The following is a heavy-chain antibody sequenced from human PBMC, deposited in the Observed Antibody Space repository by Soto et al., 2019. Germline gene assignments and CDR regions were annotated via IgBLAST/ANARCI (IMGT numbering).Heavy chain of an antibody. D-gene: IGHD3-10*01. CDR3: AKLWGGSGSCYSPIDY. J-gene: IGHJ4*02. CDR1: GFTFSSYA. V-gene: IGHV3-23*01. Sequence: GGSLRLSCAASGFTFSSYAMSWVRQAPGKGLEWVSVISGSGGSTYYADSVKGRFTISRDTSKNTLYLQMNSLRAEDTAVYYCAKLWGGSGSCYSPIDYWGQGTLVTVSS. CDR2: ISGSGGST.